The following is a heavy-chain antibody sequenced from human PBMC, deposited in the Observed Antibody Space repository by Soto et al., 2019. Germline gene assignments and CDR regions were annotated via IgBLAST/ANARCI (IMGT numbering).Heavy chain of an antibody. V-gene: IGHV4-38-2*02. D-gene: IGHD6-13*01. CDR2: IYHSGTT. CDR1: GFSLSSGFY. Sequence: SETLSLTCTVSGFSLSSGFYWGWVRQPPGKGREWIGAIYHSGTTYFNPSLKSRVTMTIDTSKNQFSLSLASVAAADTAMYYCARGMNPQDYWGQGTLVTVSS. J-gene: IGHJ4*02. CDR3: ARGMNPQDY.